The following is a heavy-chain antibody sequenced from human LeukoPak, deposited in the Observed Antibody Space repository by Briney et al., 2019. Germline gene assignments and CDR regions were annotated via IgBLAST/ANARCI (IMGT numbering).Heavy chain of an antibody. CDR3: ARDGYCSGGSCYPYS. V-gene: IGHV3-11*06. D-gene: IGHD2-15*01. J-gene: IGHJ4*02. CDR2: ISSSSSYT. CDR1: GFTFGDYY. Sequence: GGSLRLSCTASGFTFGDYYMNWIRQAPGKGLESVSYISSSSSYTDYADSVKGRFTISRDNAKNSLYLQMDNLRAEDTAVYYCARDGYCSGGSCYPYSWGQGTLVTVSS.